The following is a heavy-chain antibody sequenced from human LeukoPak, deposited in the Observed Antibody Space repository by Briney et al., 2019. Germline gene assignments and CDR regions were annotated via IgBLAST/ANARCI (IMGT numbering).Heavy chain of an antibody. CDR2: NNSDGRRT. J-gene: IGHJ6*02. Sequence: GGSLRLSCAASGFTFSTYWMHWVRHAPGKGGVWVSRNNSDGRRTNYADSVKGQFTISRDNAKNTLYLQMNSLRAEDTAVYYCARGGDCGGDCYPNYYYGMDVGGQGTTVPSP. CDR1: GFTFSTYW. D-gene: IGHD2-21*02. V-gene: IGHV3-74*01. CDR3: ARGGDCGGDCYPNYYYGMDV.